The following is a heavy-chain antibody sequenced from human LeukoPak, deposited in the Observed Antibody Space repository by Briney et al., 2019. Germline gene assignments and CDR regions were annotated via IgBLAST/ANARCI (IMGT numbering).Heavy chain of an antibody. CDR3: ARAPGDGEFDY. CDR2: IYHSGST. Sequence: SQTLSLTCAVSGGSISSGGYSWSWTRQPPGKGLEWIGYIYHSGSTYYNPSLKSRVTISVDRSKNQFSLKLSSVTAADTAVYYCARAPGDGEFDYWGQGTLVTVSS. D-gene: IGHD4-17*01. J-gene: IGHJ4*02. CDR1: GGSISSGGYS. V-gene: IGHV4-30-2*01.